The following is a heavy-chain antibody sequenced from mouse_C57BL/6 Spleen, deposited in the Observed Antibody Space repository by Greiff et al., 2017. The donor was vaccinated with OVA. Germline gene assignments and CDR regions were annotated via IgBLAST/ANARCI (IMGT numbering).Heavy chain of an antibody. D-gene: IGHD2-3*01. V-gene: IGHV1-72*01. CDR2: IDTNSGGT. J-gene: IGHJ4*01. Sequence: QVQLQQPGAELVKPGASVKLSCKASGYTFTSYWMHWVKQRPGRGLEWIGRIDTNSGGTKYNEKVKSKATLTVDKPTSTAYMQLSSLTSEDSAVYYCARGDGYYAMDYWGQGTSVTVSS. CDR3: ARGDGYYAMDY. CDR1: GYTFTSYW.